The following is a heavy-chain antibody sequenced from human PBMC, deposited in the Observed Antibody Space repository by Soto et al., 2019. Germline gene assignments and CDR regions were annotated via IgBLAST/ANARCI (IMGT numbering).Heavy chain of an antibody. Sequence: QVQLVQSGAEVKKPGASVKVSCKASGYTFTSYAMHWVRQAPGQRLEWMGWINAGNGNTKYSQKFQGRVTITRDTSASTAYMKLSSLRSEDTAVYYCARGEWLSANSYSYGMDVWGQGTTVTVSS. CDR2: INAGNGNT. CDR3: ARGEWLSANSYSYGMDV. CDR1: GYTFTSYA. D-gene: IGHD3-3*01. J-gene: IGHJ6*02. V-gene: IGHV1-3*01.